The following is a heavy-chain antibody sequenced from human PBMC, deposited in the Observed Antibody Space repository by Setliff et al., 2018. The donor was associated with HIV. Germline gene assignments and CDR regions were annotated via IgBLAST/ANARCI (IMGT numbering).Heavy chain of an antibody. CDR2: IIPILGIK. CDR1: GGTFSSYA. D-gene: IGHD3-22*01. V-gene: IGHV1-69*10. Sequence: GASVKVSCKASGGTFSSYAISWVRQAPGQGLEWMGGIIPILGIKKYAQKFQGRVTITADKSTSTAYMELSSLRSEDTAVYYRARGATYYYDSSGYYSLLADAFDIWGQGTMVTVSS. CDR3: ARGATYYYDSSGYYSLLADAFDI. J-gene: IGHJ3*02.